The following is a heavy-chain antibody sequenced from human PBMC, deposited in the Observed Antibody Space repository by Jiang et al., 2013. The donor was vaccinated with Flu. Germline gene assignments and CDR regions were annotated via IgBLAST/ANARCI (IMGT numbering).Heavy chain of an antibody. CDR2: IVVGSGNT. V-gene: IGHV1-58*01. CDR3: AALAGAARPFSSRFDP. D-gene: IGHD6-6*01. J-gene: IGHJ5*02. Sequence: TSVKVSCKASGFTFTSSAVQWVRQARGQRLEWIGWIVVGSGNTNYAQKFQERVTITRDMSTSTAYMELSSLRSEDTAVYYCAALAGAARPFSSRFDPWGQGTLVTVSS. CDR1: GFTFTSSA.